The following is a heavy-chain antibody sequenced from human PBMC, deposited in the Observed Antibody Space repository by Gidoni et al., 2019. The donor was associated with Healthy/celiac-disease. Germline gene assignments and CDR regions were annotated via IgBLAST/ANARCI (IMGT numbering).Heavy chain of an antibody. J-gene: IGHJ4*02. CDR1: GGSFSGYY. CDR2: INHSGST. CDR3: ARGPSGPYYFDY. Sequence: QLQLQQWGAGLLTPSETLSLTCPVYGGSFSGYYWRWIRQPPGKGLEWIGEINHSGSTNYNPSLKSRVTISVDTSKNQFSLKLSSVTAADTAVYYCARGPSGPYYFDYWGQGTRVTVSS. V-gene: IGHV4-34*01.